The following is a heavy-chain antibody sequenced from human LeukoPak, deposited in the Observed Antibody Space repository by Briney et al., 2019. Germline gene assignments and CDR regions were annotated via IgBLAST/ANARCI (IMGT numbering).Heavy chain of an antibody. CDR3: AKEGTRMASSYFDY. D-gene: IGHD2-8*01. CDR1: GFTVSSSY. Sequence: GGSLRLSCAASGFTVSSSYMYWVRQAPGKGLEWVSFFYRGETTYYADSVKGRFTISRDNSDNTLYLQMNSLRDEDTAMYYCAKEGTRMASSYFDYWGQGTLITFSS. J-gene: IGHJ4*02. CDR2: FYRGETT. V-gene: IGHV3-53*05.